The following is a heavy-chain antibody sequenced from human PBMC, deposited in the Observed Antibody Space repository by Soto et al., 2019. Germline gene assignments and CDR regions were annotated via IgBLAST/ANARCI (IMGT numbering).Heavy chain of an antibody. V-gene: IGHV3-23*01. Sequence: EVQLLESGGGLVQPGGSLRLSCAASGFTFSSYAMSWVRQAPGKGLEWVSAISGSGGSTYYADSVKGRFTISRDNSKNTLYLQMNSLRAEDTAVYYCAKDLRGYSYGCDAFDIWGQGTMVTVSS. D-gene: IGHD5-18*01. CDR3: AKDLRGYSYGCDAFDI. CDR2: ISGSGGST. CDR1: GFTFSSYA. J-gene: IGHJ3*02.